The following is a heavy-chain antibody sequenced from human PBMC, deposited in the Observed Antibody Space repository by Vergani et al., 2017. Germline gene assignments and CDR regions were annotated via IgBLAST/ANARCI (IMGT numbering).Heavy chain of an antibody. D-gene: IGHD2-2*02. Sequence: QVQLQQWGAGLLKPSETLSLICAVYGGSFSGYYWSWMRQPPGKGLEWIGEINHSGSTNYNPSLKSRVTISVDTSKNQFSLKLSSVTAADTAVYYCARIVVPAAIRSFIWAGFDPWGQGTLVTVSS. CDR3: ARIVVPAAIRSFIWAGFDP. J-gene: IGHJ5*02. CDR1: GGSFSGYY. CDR2: INHSGST. V-gene: IGHV4-34*01.